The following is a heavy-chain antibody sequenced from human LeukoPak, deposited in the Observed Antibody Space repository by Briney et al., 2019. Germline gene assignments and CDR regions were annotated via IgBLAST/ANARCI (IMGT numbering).Heavy chain of an antibody. D-gene: IGHD3-22*01. V-gene: IGHV1-69*13. Sequence: VASVKVSCKAFGGTFSSYAISWVRQAPGQGLEWMGGIIPIFGTANYAQKFQGRVTITADESTSTAYMELSSLRSEDTAVYYCARDAIDSSGYYVGKDAFDIWGQGTMVTVSS. J-gene: IGHJ3*02. CDR1: GGTFSSYA. CDR3: ARDAIDSSGYYVGKDAFDI. CDR2: IIPIFGTA.